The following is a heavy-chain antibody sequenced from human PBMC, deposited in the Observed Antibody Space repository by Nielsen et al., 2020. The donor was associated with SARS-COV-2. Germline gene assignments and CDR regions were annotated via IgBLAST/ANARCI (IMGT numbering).Heavy chain of an antibody. Sequence: SETLSLTCTVSGGSISSSSYYWGWIRQPPGKGLEWIGSIYYSGSTYYNPSLKSRVTISVDTSKNQFSLKLSSVTAADTAVYYCARHVHYYDSSGYCAWFDPWGRGTLVTVSS. CDR1: GGSISSSSYY. V-gene: IGHV4-39*01. CDR3: ARHVHYYDSSGYCAWFDP. J-gene: IGHJ5*02. D-gene: IGHD3-22*01. CDR2: IYYSGST.